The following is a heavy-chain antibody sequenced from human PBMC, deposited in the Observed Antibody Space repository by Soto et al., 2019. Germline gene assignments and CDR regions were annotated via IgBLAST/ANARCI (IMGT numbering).Heavy chain of an antibody. Sequence: VGSLRLSCAASGFTFSYYAMHWVRQAPGKGLEWVSFISYDGSNGYYADSMKGRFTISRDNSKNTLYLQMDSLRAEDTAVYYCARAYFGLEVWGQGTTVTVSS. D-gene: IGHD3-10*01. V-gene: IGHV3-30-3*01. J-gene: IGHJ6*02. CDR2: ISYDGSNG. CDR1: GFTFSYYA. CDR3: ARAYFGLEV.